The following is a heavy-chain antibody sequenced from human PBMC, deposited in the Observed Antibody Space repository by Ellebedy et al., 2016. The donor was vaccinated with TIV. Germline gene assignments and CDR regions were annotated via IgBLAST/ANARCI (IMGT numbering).Heavy chain of an antibody. CDR2: IYYSGST. D-gene: IGHD2-8*01. V-gene: IGHV4-39*01. Sequence: SETLSLTCTVSGGSISSYYWGWIRQPPGKGLEWIGSIYYSGSTYYNPSLKSRVTISVDTSKSQFSLKLSSVTAADTAVYYCARHRGMEGDRYYYYGMDVWGQGTTVTVSS. CDR1: GGSISSYY. CDR3: ARHRGMEGDRYYYYGMDV. J-gene: IGHJ6*02.